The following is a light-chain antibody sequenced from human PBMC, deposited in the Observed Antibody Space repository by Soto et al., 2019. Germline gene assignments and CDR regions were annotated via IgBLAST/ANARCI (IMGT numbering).Light chain of an antibody. Sequence: EIVLTQSPGTLSLSPGERATLSCRASQSVSSSYLAWYRQKPGQAPRLLIYDASSRATGIPDRFSGSGSGTDFTLTISRLEPEDFAVYYCQQYGSSPRTFGQGTTMEIK. V-gene: IGKV3-20*01. J-gene: IGKJ1*01. CDR3: QQYGSSPRT. CDR1: QSVSSSY. CDR2: DAS.